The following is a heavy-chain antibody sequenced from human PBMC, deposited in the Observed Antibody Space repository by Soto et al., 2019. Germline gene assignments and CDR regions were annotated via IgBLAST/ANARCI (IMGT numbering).Heavy chain of an antibody. D-gene: IGHD5-12*01. CDR2: LSDSGGST. Sequence: EVQLLESGGGLVQPGGSLRLSCAASGFTFSSYAMTWVHQAPGKGLKWVSSLSDSGGSTYYADSVKGRFTISRDNSKNTLYLQMNSLRAEDTALYYCVKDAYSGYGNFEYWGQGTLVTVSS. J-gene: IGHJ4*02. V-gene: IGHV3-23*01. CDR3: VKDAYSGYGNFEY. CDR1: GFTFSSYA.